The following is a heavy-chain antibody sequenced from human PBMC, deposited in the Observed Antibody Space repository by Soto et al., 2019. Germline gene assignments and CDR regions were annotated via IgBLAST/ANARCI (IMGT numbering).Heavy chain of an antibody. V-gene: IGHV1-3*01. Sequence: GSSVKVSCKASGYSFTNHAIHWVRQAPGQSPERMGWINAGSGNTKSSQKFQGRVTITRDTSASTAYMELSSLRSEDTAVYYCARGTLRYYAITVWGQGTTVTVSS. D-gene: IGHD2-8*01. CDR3: ARGTLRYYAITV. CDR2: INAGSGNT. CDR1: GYSFTNHA. J-gene: IGHJ6*02.